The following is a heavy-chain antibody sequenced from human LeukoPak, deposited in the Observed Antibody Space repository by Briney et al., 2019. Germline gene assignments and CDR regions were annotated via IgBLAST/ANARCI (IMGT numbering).Heavy chain of an antibody. Sequence: ASVKVSCKASGYTFTSYDINWVRQATGQGLEWVGWMNPNSGNTGYAQKFQGRVTITRNTSISTAYMELSSLRAEDTAVYYCARDAASVGAKARGIYFDYWGQGTLVTVSS. V-gene: IGHV1-8*03. D-gene: IGHD1-26*01. CDR3: ARDAASVGAKARGIYFDY. CDR1: GYTFTSYD. J-gene: IGHJ4*02. CDR2: MNPNSGNT.